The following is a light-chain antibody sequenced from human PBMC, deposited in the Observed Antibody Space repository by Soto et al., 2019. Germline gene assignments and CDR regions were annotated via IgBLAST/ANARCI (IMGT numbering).Light chain of an antibody. Sequence: EVVLTQSPGTLSLSPGERATLSCRASQTVNNNYLAWYQQKPGQGPRLLIYGASSRGTGIPDRFSGSGSGTDCTLTISRLEPEDFAVYYCQQYNNSQLTFGGGTRVEIK. CDR2: GAS. J-gene: IGKJ4*01. CDR3: QQYNNSQLT. V-gene: IGKV3-20*01. CDR1: QTVNNNY.